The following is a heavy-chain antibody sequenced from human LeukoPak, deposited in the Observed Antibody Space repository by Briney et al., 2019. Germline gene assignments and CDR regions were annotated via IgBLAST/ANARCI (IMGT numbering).Heavy chain of an antibody. J-gene: IGHJ4*02. CDR3: ARALPYYYDTSGYYWDQPFFDY. CDR2: INPNSGGT. V-gene: IGHV1-2*02. CDR1: GYTFTGYY. Sequence: ASVKVSCKASGYTFTGYYMHWVRQAPGQGLEWMGWINPNSGGTNYAQKFQGRVTMTRDTSISTAYMELSRLRSDDTAVYYCARALPYYYDTSGYYWDQPFFDYWGQGTLVTVSS. D-gene: IGHD3-22*01.